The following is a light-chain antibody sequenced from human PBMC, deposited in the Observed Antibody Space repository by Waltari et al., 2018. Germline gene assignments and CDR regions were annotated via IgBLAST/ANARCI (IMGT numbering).Light chain of an antibody. CDR3: QQYDNWPPYT. Sequence: EIVLTQSPATLSVSPGERATLSCGASQSVSSNLAWFQQKPGQAPSLLIYGAATRATGIPGRFSGSGSGTDFTLTISSLQSEDFAVYYCQQYDNWPPYTFGQGTKVEIK. J-gene: IGKJ2*01. CDR2: GAA. CDR1: QSVSSN. V-gene: IGKV3-15*01.